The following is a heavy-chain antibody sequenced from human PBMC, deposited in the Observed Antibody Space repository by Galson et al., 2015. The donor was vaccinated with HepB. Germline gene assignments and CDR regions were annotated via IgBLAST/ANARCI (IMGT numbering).Heavy chain of an antibody. V-gene: IGHV3-23*01. CDR1: GFTFGDTA. Sequence: SLRLSCAASGFTFGDTAMTWVRQAPGKGLEWVSSITSRGDNTFYTDSVKGRFSISRDNSKNTFFLQMSSLRAEDTAIYYCAKGYGIFDHWGQGILVTVSS. J-gene: IGHJ4*02. D-gene: IGHD5-18*01. CDR2: ITSRGDNT. CDR3: AKGYGIFDH.